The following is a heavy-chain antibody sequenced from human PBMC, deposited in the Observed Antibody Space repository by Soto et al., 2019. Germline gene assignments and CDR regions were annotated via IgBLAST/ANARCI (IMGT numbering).Heavy chain of an antibody. CDR3: ASYDSSGRFDY. Sequence: PSETLSLTCTVSGGSISSYYWSWIRQPPGKGLEWIGYIYYSGSANYNPSLLSRVIISVDTSKNQFSLKLSSVTAADTAVYYCASYDSSGRFDYWGQGTLVTVSS. CDR1: GGSISSYY. J-gene: IGHJ4*02. V-gene: IGHV4-59*01. CDR2: IYYSGSA. D-gene: IGHD3-22*01.